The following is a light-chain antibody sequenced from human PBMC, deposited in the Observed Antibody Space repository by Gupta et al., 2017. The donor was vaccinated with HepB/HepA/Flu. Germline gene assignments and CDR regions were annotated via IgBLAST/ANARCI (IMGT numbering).Light chain of an antibody. J-gene: IGKJ1*01. CDR3: QQYNNWWT. CDR1: ESVGNN. Sequence: EIVMTQSPAPLPVSPGETATLSCWASESVGNNLAWYQQKPGLAPRVLIFDASTRATGIPARFSGSGSGTEFTLTISSLQSEDFAVYYCQQYNNWWTFGQGTKVEIK. V-gene: IGKV3-15*01. CDR2: DAS.